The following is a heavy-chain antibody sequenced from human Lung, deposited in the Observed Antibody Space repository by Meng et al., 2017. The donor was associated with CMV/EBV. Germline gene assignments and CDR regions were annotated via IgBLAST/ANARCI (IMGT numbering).Heavy chain of an antibody. CDR3: ARRRGGSGRDC. J-gene: IGHJ4*02. CDR2: IYHSGST. D-gene: IGHD3-10*01. Sequence: RLQEAGPGLVKPSETLSRTCTVSGGSISSSTYYWDWIRQPPGKGLEWIGAIYHSGSTSYNPSLQSRVTMFVDTSKNQFSLMLTSVTATDTAVYYCARRRGGSGRDCWGQGTLVTVSS. V-gene: IGHV4-39*01. CDR1: GGSISSSTYY.